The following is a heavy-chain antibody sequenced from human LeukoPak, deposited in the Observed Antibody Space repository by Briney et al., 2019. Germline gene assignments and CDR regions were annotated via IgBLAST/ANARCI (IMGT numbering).Heavy chain of an antibody. D-gene: IGHD3-10*01. CDR1: GFTFSSYG. CDR3: ANSLWFGELVY. CDR2: ISYDGSNK. Sequence: GGSLRLSCAASGFTFSSYGMHWVRQAPGKGLEWVAVISYDGSNKYYADSVKGRFTISRDNSKNTLYLQMNSLRAEDTAVYYCANSLWFGELVYWGQGTLDTVSS. J-gene: IGHJ4*02. V-gene: IGHV3-30*18.